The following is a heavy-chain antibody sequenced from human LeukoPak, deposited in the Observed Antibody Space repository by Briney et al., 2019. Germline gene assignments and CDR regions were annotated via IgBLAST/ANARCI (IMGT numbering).Heavy chain of an antibody. CDR2: ISAYNGNT. J-gene: IGHJ5*02. D-gene: IGHD4-17*01. Sequence: ASVKVSCKASGYTFTSYGISWVRQAPGQGLEWMGWISAYNGNTNYAQKLQGRVTMTTDKSTSTAYMELSSLRSEDTAVYYCARGNYGDYLTNWFDPWGQGTLVTASS. CDR3: ARGNYGDYLTNWFDP. V-gene: IGHV1-18*01. CDR1: GYTFTSYG.